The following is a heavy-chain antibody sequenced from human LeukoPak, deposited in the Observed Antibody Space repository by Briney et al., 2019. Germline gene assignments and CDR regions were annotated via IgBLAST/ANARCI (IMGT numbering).Heavy chain of an antibody. CDR2: IYPDDSDI. CDR1: GYYFTNYW. J-gene: IGHJ4*02. V-gene: IGHV5-51*01. Sequence: GESLKISCKGSGYYFTNYWIGWVRQMPGKGLEWMGIIYPDDSDIRYSPSFQGQVTISADKSISTAYLQWSSLEASDTAMYYCARHEGSSSWYYFDYWGQGTLVTVSS. CDR3: ARHEGSSSWYYFDY. D-gene: IGHD6-13*01.